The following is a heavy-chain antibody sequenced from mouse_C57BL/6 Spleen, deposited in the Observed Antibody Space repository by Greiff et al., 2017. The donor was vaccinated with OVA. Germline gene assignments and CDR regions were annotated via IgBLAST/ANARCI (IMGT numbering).Heavy chain of an antibody. D-gene: IGHD1-1*01. CDR1: GYTFTSYW. V-gene: IGHV1-50*01. CDR2: IDPSDSYT. Sequence: VQLQQPGAELVKPGASVKLSCKASGYTFTSYWMQWVKQRPGQGLEWIGEIDPSDSYTNYNQKFKGKATLTVDTSSSTAYMQLRSLTSEDSAVYYCASPTTVAPSFDVWGTGTTVTVSS. CDR3: ASPTTVAPSFDV. J-gene: IGHJ1*03.